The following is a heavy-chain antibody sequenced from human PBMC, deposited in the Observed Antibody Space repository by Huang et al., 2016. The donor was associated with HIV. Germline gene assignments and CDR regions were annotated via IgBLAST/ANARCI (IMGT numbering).Heavy chain of an antibody. J-gene: IGHJ4*02. CDR2: GNHRDSA. CDR1: GGSFSDYF. Sequence: QVRLEQWGPNLLKPSATLSLKCAVYGGSFSDYFWTWIRQSPVKELEWIGEGNHRDSANHNPSLRSRVSMSVDSSKNQFYLDLTSVTAADTAVYFCARPKMTATPSDSSWSYFDFWGRGTPVTVSS. V-gene: IGHV4-34*01. D-gene: IGHD3-10*01. CDR3: ARPKMTATPSDSSWSYFDF.